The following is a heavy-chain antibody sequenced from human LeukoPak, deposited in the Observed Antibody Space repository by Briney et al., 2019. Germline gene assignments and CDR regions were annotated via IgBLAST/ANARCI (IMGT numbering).Heavy chain of an antibody. CDR3: ARHPFSAPFDY. J-gene: IGHJ4*02. CDR1: GGSISSYY. Sequence: SETLSLTCTVSGGSISSYYWSWIRQPPGKGLEWIGYIYYSGSTNYNPSLKSRVTISVDTSKNQFSLKLSSVTAADTAVYYCARHPFSAPFDYWGQGTLVTVSS. V-gene: IGHV4-59*08. CDR2: IYYSGST. D-gene: IGHD6-19*01.